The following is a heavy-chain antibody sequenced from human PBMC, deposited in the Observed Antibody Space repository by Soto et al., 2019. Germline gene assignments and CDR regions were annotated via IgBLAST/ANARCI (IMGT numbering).Heavy chain of an antibody. CDR3: ARAEYDYIWGSYPGAFDI. J-gene: IGHJ3*02. CDR1: GFTFSSYA. Sequence: GGSLRLSCAASGFTFSSYAMHWVRQAPGKGLEYVSAISSNGGSTYYANSVKGRFTISRDNSKNTLYLQMGSLRAEDMAVYYCARAEYDYIWGSYPGAFDIWGQGTMVTVSS. CDR2: ISSNGGST. D-gene: IGHD3-16*02. V-gene: IGHV3-64*01.